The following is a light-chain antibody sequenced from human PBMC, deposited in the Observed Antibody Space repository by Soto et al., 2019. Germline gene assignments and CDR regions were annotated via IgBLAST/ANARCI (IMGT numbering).Light chain of an antibody. V-gene: IGKV3-20*01. CDR1: QSVSTSY. CDR2: GAS. CDR3: WQYGSSPPYT. Sequence: EIVLTQSPGTLSLSPGERATLSCRASQSVSTSYLAWYQQKPGQAPRLLIYGASSRATGIPDRFSGSGSGTDFTLTISRLVPEDYAVYYCWQYGSSPPYTFGQGTKLEIK. J-gene: IGKJ2*01.